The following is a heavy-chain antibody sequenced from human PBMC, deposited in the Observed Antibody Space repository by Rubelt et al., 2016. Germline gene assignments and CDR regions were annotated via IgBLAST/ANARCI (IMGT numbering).Heavy chain of an antibody. CDR2: MNPNSGNT. V-gene: IGHV1-8*01. CDR1: GYTFTSYD. CDR3: SRLSITIFGVVVYYYGMDV. J-gene: IGHJ6*02. Sequence: QVQLVQSGAEVKKPGASVKVSCKASGYTFTSYDINWVRQATGQGLEWMGWMNPNSGNTGYAQKFQGRGTMTRKTSISTAYMALSSLSSEDTAVYYCSRLSITIFGVVVYYYGMDVWGQGTTVTVSS. D-gene: IGHD3-3*01.